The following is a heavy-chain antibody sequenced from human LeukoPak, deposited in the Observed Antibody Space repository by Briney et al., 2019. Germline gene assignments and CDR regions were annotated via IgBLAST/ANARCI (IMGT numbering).Heavy chain of an antibody. CDR3: AKEEDYDSSGYFDY. J-gene: IGHJ4*02. CDR2: ISSSSSYI. Sequence: GGSLRLSCAASGFTFSSYSMNWVRQAPGKGLEWVSSISSSSSYIYYADSVKGRFTISRDNAKNSLYLQMNSLRAEDTAVYYCAKEEDYDSSGYFDYWGQGTLVTVSS. CDR1: GFTFSSYS. D-gene: IGHD3-22*01. V-gene: IGHV3-21*01.